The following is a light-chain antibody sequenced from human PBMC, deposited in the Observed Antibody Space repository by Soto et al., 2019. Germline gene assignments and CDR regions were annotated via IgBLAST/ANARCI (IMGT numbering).Light chain of an antibody. CDR1: INDVGGYNY. V-gene: IGLV2-11*01. J-gene: IGLJ1*01. CDR2: QVT. CDR3: MSYAGGNRFV. Sequence: QSVLTQPRSVSGSPGQSVTISCTGTINDVGGYNYVSWYQQHPGKVPQLMIYQVTKRPSGVPDRFSASKSDTTASLTISGLQAEDEGDYYCMSYAGGNRFVFGTGTKLTVL.